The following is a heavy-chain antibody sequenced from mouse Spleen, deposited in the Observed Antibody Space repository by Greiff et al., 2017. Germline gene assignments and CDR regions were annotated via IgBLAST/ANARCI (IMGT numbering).Heavy chain of an antibody. CDR1: GYSFTSYW. CDR3: TKGEGLLRFAWFAY. D-gene: IGHD1-1*01. V-gene: IGHV1-5*01. J-gene: IGHJ3*01. Sequence: EVKLVESGTVLARPGASVKMSCKASGYSFTSYWMHWVKPRPGQGLEWIGAIYPGNSDTSYNQKFKGKAKLTAVTSASTAYMELSSLTNEDSAVYYCTKGEGLLRFAWFAYWGQGTLVTVSA. CDR2: IYPGNSDT.